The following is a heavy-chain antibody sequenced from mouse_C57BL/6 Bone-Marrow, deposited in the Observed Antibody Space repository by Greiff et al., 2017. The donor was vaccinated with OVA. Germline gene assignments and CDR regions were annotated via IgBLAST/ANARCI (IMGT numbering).Heavy chain of an antibody. CDR3: ARTGTKYYYAMDY. D-gene: IGHD4-1*01. CDR1: GFSLTSYA. V-gene: IGHV2-9-1*01. J-gene: IGHJ4*01. CDR2: IWTGVGT. Sequence: VQLQESGPGLVAPSQSLSITCTVSGFSLTSYAISWVRQPPGKGLEWLGVIWTGVGTNYNSALKSRPSICKDNYKSQVFLKMNRLQTEDTARYYCARTGTKYYYAMDYWGQGTSVTVSS.